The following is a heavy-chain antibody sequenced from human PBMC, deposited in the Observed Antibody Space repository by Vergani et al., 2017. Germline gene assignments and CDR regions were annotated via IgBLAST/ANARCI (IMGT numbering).Heavy chain of an antibody. CDR2: SGTAGDT. Sequence: EVQLVESGGGLVQPGGSLRLSCAAPGFTFSSYDMHWVRHATGKGLEWVSASGTAGDTYYPGSVKCRFTISRENAKNSLYLKMNSLRAGDTAVYYCARVGIGSADWYFDLGGRGTLVTVSA. CDR3: ARVGIGSADWYFDL. CDR1: GFTFSSYD. V-gene: IGHV3-13*04. D-gene: IGHD1-26*01. J-gene: IGHJ2*01.